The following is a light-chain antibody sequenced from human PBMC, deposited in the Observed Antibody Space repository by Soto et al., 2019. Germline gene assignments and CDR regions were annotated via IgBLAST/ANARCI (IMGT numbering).Light chain of an antibody. J-gene: IGLJ2*01. V-gene: IGLV1-44*01. CDR3: AAWDDSLNGVV. CDR2: SNN. CDR1: SSNIGINT. Sequence: QSVLTQPPSASGTPGQRVTIPCSGSSSNIGINTVNCYQQLPGTAPKLLIYSNNQRPSGVPDRFSGSKSGTSASLAISGLQSEDEADYYCAAWDDSLNGVVFGGGTKLTVL.